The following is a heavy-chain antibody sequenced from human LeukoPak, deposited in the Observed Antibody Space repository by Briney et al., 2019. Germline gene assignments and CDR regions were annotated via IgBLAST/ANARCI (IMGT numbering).Heavy chain of an antibody. D-gene: IGHD1-26*01. CDR3: ARAYCGRYNPFDY. V-gene: IGHV4-38-2*01. J-gene: IGHJ4*02. CDR1: GYSFSSSYY. CDR2: IYHSGSN. Sequence: SETLSLTCAVSGYSFSSSYYWGWIRPPPGDGLEWSGSIYHSGSNDYKLHLKSRVTISVDTSKNQFSLKLSSVAAADTGVYYCARAYCGRYNPFDYWGQGTLVTVSS.